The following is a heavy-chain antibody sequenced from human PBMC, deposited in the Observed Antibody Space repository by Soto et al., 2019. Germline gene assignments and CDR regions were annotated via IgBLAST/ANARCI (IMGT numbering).Heavy chain of an antibody. CDR2: IIPIFATA. CDR1: GGTFSSYA. Sequence: QVQLVQSGAEVKKPGSSVKVSCKASGGTFSSYAISWVRQAPGQGLEWMGGIIPIFATANYAQKFQRRVTIPADESTSTAYMELSSLRSEDTAVYYCARGTPRGRSSWYGDPYYYYYYGMDVWGQGTTVTVSS. V-gene: IGHV1-69*01. CDR3: ARGTPRGRSSWYGDPYYYYYYGMDV. J-gene: IGHJ6*02. D-gene: IGHD6-13*01.